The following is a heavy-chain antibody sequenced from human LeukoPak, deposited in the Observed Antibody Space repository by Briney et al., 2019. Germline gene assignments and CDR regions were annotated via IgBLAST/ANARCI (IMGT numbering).Heavy chain of an antibody. CDR3: AKQYCSNSNCYIDY. Sequence: GSLRLSCAASGFSFSDYGMNWVRQAPGKGLEWVSVISGTGDSTYYADSVKGRFTISRDNSKNTLYLQMNSLRAEDTAVYYCAKQYCSNSNCYIDYWGQGTLVTVSS. CDR1: GFSFSDYG. CDR2: ISGTGDST. V-gene: IGHV3-23*01. J-gene: IGHJ4*02. D-gene: IGHD2-2*02.